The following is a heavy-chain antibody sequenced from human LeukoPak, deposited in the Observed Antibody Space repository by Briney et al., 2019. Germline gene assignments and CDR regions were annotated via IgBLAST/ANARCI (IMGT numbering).Heavy chain of an antibody. CDR3: ARARGGDSRTFDY. CDR2: VYTSGTT. V-gene: IGHV4-4*07. J-gene: IGHJ4*02. D-gene: IGHD2-21*01. CDR1: GGSLSGYY. Sequence: SETLSLTCNVSGGSLSGYYWNWIRQPAGKGLEWVGRVYTSGTTNYNPSLKSRVTMSVDTSKNQFSLNLSSVTAADTAVYYCARARGGDSRTFDYWGQGTLVTVSS.